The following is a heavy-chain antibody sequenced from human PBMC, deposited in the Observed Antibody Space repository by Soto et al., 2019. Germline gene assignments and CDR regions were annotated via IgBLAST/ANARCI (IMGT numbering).Heavy chain of an antibody. CDR3: ARQRGATYPPDFDY. J-gene: IGHJ4*02. D-gene: IGHD1-26*01. Sequence: EVQLVQSGAEVKKPGESLRISCKGSGYSFTSYWISWVRQMPRKGLEWMANIDPSDSYTNYSPSFQGHVTISADKSISTAYLQWSSLKASDTAMYYCARQRGATYPPDFDYWGQGTLVTVSS. CDR1: GYSFTSYW. CDR2: IDPSDSYT. V-gene: IGHV5-10-1*01.